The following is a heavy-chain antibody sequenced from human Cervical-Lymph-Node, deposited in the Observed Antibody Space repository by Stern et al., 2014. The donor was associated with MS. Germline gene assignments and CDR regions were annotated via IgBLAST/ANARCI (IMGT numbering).Heavy chain of an antibody. V-gene: IGHV3-48*02. CDR3: ARDLRYYYAMDV. CDR2: ISSTGSTT. J-gene: IGHJ6*02. D-gene: IGHD3-10*01. Sequence: EVQLVESGGGLVQPGGSLRLSCVASGFIFSNYGMNWVRQAPGKGLEWISYISSTGSTTYYADSVKGRFTISRDNAKNSLFLQMNSLRDDDTALYYCARDLRYYYAMDVWGQGTTVTVSS. CDR1: GFIFSNYG.